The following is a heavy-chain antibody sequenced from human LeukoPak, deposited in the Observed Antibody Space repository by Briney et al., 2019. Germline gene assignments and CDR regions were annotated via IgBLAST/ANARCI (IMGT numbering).Heavy chain of an antibody. V-gene: IGHV3-33*01. D-gene: IGHD3-3*01. CDR3: VRGADMNYNFETSFYFDS. Sequence: GGSLRLSCAVSGFTMKNFGMHWVRQAPGKGLEWVAVIWYDGSQRHYIDSVKGRFAISRENSMNTLSLEMSSLRIEDTAVYYCVRGADMNYNFETSFYFDSWGQGARVIVSS. CDR2: IWYDGSQR. J-gene: IGHJ4*02. CDR1: GFTMKNFG.